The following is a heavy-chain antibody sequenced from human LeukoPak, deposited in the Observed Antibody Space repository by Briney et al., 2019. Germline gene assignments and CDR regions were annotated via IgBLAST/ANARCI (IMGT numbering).Heavy chain of an antibody. CDR1: GGTFSSYA. Sequence: SVTVSCKASGGTFSSYAISWVRQAPGQGLEWMGGIIPIFGTAKYAQTFEGRVTITTDESTSTAYMELSSLRSEDTAVYYCARSFVYGDYYFDYWGQGTLVTVSS. CDR3: ARSFVYGDYYFDY. V-gene: IGHV1-69*05. CDR2: IIPIFGTA. D-gene: IGHD4-17*01. J-gene: IGHJ4*02.